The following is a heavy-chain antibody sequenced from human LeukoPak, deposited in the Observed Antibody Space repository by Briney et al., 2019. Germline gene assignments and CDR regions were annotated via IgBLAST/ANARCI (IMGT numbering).Heavy chain of an antibody. CDR2: IYSGGET. D-gene: IGHD3-22*01. V-gene: IGHV3-53*01. CDR3: AKGYYLDY. J-gene: IGHJ4*02. Sequence: GGSLRLSCAASGFTVSSNYMNWVRLAPGKGLEWVSVIYSGGETYYADSVKGRFTISRDNLKNTLYLQMNSLGAEDTAVYYCAKGYYLDYWGQGTLVTVSS. CDR1: GFTVSSNY.